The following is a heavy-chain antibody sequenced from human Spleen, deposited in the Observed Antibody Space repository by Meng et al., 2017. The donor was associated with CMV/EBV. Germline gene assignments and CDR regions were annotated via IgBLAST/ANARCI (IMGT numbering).Heavy chain of an antibody. CDR1: GYTFTTYA. D-gene: IGHD3-9*01. Sequence: ASVKVSCKASGYTFTTYAISWVRQAPGQGLQWMGWISAYNGDTNYAQNVQDRVTMTTDISTSTAYMELRSLRSDDTAVYYCARVVTPLGKPHDDILEEGWFDPWGQGTLVTVSS. CDR2: ISAYNGDT. J-gene: IGHJ5*02. CDR3: ARVVTPLGKPHDDILEEGWFDP. V-gene: IGHV1-18*04.